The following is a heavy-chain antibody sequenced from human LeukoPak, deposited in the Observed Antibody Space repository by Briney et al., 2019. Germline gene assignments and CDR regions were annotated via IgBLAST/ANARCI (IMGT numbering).Heavy chain of an antibody. CDR1: GYSISSGYY. J-gene: IGHJ3*02. CDR2: IYHSGST. V-gene: IGHV4-38-2*01. D-gene: IGHD1-26*01. Sequence: SETLSLTCAVSGYSISSGYYWGWIRQPPGKGLEWIGSIYHSGSTYYNPSLKSRGTISVDTSKNQFSLKLSSVTAADTAVYYCARPTYSGSYSGAFDIWGQGTMVTVSS. CDR3: ARPTYSGSYSGAFDI.